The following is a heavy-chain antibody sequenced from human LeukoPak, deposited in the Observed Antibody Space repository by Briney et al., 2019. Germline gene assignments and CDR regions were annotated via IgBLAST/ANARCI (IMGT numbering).Heavy chain of an antibody. CDR3: ARVVPGTGFFY. D-gene: IGHD2-8*02. CDR2: ISGSGGST. CDR1: AFTFSIYA. V-gene: IGHV3-23*01. Sequence: PGGSLRLSCAAPAFTFSIYAMSWVRQAPGKGLEWVSAISGSGGSTYYADSVKGRFTISRDNSKNTLYLQMNSLRAEDTAVYYCARVVPGTGFFYWGQGTLVTVSS. J-gene: IGHJ4*02.